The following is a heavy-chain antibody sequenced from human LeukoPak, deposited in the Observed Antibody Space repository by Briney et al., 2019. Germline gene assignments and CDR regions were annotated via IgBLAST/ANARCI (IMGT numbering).Heavy chain of an antibody. CDR2: IRYDGSNK. V-gene: IGHV3-30*02. CDR3: AKDWGYSYGFFDY. CDR1: GFTFSSYG. D-gene: IGHD5-18*01. Sequence: GGSLRLSCAASGFTFSSYGMHWVRQAPGKGLEWVAFIRYDGSNKYYADSVKGRFTISRDNSKSTLYLQMNSLRAEDTAVYYCAKDWGYSYGFFDYWGQGTLVTVSS. J-gene: IGHJ4*02.